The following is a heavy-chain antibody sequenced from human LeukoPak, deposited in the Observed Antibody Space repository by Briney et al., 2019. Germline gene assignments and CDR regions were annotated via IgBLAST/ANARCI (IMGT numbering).Heavy chain of an antibody. D-gene: IGHD3-10*01. J-gene: IGHJ5*02. CDR1: GGSISSYY. V-gene: IGHV4-4*07. CDR2: IYNSGST. CDR3: ARAHPKTYGSGANWFDP. Sequence: SETLSLTCTVSGGSISSYYWSWIRQPAGKGLEWIGRIYNSGSTTYNPSLKSRVTMSVDTSKNQFSLKLSSVTAADTAVYYCARAHPKTYGSGANWFDPWGQGTLVTVSS.